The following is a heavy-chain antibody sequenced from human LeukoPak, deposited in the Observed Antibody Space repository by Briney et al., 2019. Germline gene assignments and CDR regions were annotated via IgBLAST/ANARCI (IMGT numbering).Heavy chain of an antibody. CDR3: ARGPNYYDSSGYPSTFDY. D-gene: IGHD3-22*01. CDR2: ISSSSSYT. J-gene: IGHJ4*02. CDR1: GFTFSDYY. V-gene: IGHV3-11*05. Sequence: GGSLRLSCAASGFTFSDYYMSWIRQAPGKGLEWVSYISSSSSYTNYADSVKGRFTISGDNAKNSLYLQMNSLRAEDTAVYYCARGPNYYDSSGYPSTFDYWGQGTLVTVSS.